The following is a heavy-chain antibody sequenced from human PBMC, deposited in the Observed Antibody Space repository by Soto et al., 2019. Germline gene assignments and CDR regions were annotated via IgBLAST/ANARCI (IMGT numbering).Heavy chain of an antibody. CDR3: ARSYGYSSYFDF. D-gene: IGHD5-18*01. Sequence: GGSLRLSCAASGFAFSDYYMTWIRQTPGQGLEWLSSISSRGTSISYADSVKGRFTISRDNIENSLFLQMNSLRAEDTAVYYCARSYGYSSYFDFWGQGTLVTVSS. CDR2: ISSRGTSI. CDR1: GFAFSDYY. V-gene: IGHV3-11*01. J-gene: IGHJ4*02.